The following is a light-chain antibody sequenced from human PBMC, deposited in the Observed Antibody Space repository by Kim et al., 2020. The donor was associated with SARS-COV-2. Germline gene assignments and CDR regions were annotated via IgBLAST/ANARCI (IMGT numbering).Light chain of an antibody. CDR3: QQFNNYPRT. J-gene: IGKJ4*01. V-gene: IGKV1D-13*01. CDR2: DAS. CDR1: QDISGA. Sequence: AIQLTQSPSSLSASVGDRVTITCRASQDISGALAWYQQRPGQAPELLISDASSLKSGVPSRFSGSGSGTDFTLTISSLQPEDLATYYCQQFNNYPRTFGGGTKVDIK.